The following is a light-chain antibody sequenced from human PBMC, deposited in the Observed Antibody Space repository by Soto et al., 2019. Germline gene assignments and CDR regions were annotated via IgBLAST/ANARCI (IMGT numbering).Light chain of an antibody. CDR2: EVS. Sequence: QSALTQPASVSGSPGQSITISCTGTSSDVGGYKYVSWYQQHPDKAPKLIIFEVSNRPSGISSRFSGSKSGNTASLTISGLQAEDEADYFCSSYIKTTTLYVFGSGTKLTVL. V-gene: IGLV2-14*01. CDR1: SSDVGGYKY. J-gene: IGLJ1*01. CDR3: SSYIKTTTLYV.